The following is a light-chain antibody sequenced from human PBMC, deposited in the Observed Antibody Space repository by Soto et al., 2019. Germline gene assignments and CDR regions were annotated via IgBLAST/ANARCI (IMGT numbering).Light chain of an antibody. Sequence: EVVLTQSPGTLSLSPGQRATLSCRASQAISSGSLAWYLHKPGQAPRLLLYAAATRATGIPDRFGGSGSGTDFTLTISRLEPEDFAVYYCQYFDGSTMLTFGGGTKVEIK. J-gene: IGKJ4*01. CDR2: AAA. V-gene: IGKV3-20*01. CDR3: QYFDGSTMLT. CDR1: QAISSGS.